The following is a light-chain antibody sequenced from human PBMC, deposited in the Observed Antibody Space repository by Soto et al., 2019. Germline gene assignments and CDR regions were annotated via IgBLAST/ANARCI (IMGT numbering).Light chain of an antibody. Sequence: ELVLTQSPATLSLSPGERATLSCRASQSVSSSLAWYQQKPGQAPRLLIYDASNRATGIPARFSGGGSGTDFTLTISSLEPEDFAVYYCQQRSNWPPWPFGQGTKVEIK. V-gene: IGKV3-11*01. CDR3: QQRSNWPPWP. CDR1: QSVSSS. J-gene: IGKJ1*01. CDR2: DAS.